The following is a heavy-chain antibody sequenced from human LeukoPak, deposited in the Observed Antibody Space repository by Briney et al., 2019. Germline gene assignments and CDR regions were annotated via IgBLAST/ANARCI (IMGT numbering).Heavy chain of an antibody. J-gene: IGHJ4*02. V-gene: IGHV1-2*06. D-gene: IGHD6-13*01. CDR2: INPYSGDT. CDR3: ARDQGSLTRSWYTGY. Sequence: ASVKVSCKASGYTFTGYHIHWVRQAPGQGLEWMGRINPYSGDTNFAQKFQGRVTMTRDTSITTAYMDLSRLTPDDTAVYFCARDQGSLTRSWYTGYWGQGTQVTVSS. CDR1: GYTFTGYH.